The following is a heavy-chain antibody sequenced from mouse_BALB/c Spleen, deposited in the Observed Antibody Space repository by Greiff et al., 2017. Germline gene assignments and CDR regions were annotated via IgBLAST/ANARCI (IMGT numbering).Heavy chain of an antibody. CDR3: ASQLGRGYAMDY. J-gene: IGHJ4*01. Sequence: DVHLVESGGDLVKPGGSLKLSCAASGFTFSSYGMSWVRQTPDKRLEWVATISSGGSYTYYPDSVTGRFTISRDNAKNTLYLQMSSLKSEDTAMYYCASQLGRGYAMDYWGQGTSVTVSS. CDR2: ISSGGSYT. D-gene: IGHD4-1*01. CDR1: GFTFSSYG. V-gene: IGHV5-6*01.